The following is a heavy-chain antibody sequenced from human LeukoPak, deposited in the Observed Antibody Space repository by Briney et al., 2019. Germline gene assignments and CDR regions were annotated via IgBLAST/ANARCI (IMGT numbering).Heavy chain of an antibody. Sequence: GESLKISCKGSGYSFTSYWIGWVRQTPGKGLEWVGIIYPGDSDTRYSPSFQGQVTISADKSISTAYLQWSSLQASDTAMYYCARQGVSGSYKGYFDYWGQGTLVTVSS. CDR1: GYSFTSYW. D-gene: IGHD1-26*01. V-gene: IGHV5-51*01. CDR3: ARQGVSGSYKGYFDY. J-gene: IGHJ4*02. CDR2: IYPGDSDT.